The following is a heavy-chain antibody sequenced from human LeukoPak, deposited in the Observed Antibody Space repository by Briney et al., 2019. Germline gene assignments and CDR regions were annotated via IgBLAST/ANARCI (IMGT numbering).Heavy chain of an antibody. CDR1: GYTFTSYD. CDR3: VLPAAIHY. J-gene: IGHJ4*02. V-gene: IGHV1-8*03. D-gene: IGHD2-2*01. Sequence: AXVKVSCKASGYTFTSYDINWVRQAPGQGLEWMGWMNPNSGNTVYAQKLQGRVTINRNKYIRRAYMEMSSLRSEDTAVYYCVLPAAIHYWGQGTLVTVSS. CDR2: MNPNSGNT.